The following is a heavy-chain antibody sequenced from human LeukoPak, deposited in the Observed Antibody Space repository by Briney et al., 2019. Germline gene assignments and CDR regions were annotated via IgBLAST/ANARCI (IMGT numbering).Heavy chain of an antibody. CDR2: ISAYNGNT. J-gene: IGHJ4*02. Sequence: ASVKVSCMASGYTFTSYGISWVRQAPGQGLEWMGWISAYNGNTNYAQKLQGRVTMTTDTSTSTAYMELRSLRSDGTAVYYCARGYITMGYYDYWGQGTLVTVSS. CDR1: GYTFTSYG. D-gene: IGHD5-18*01. V-gene: IGHV1-18*01. CDR3: ARGYITMGYYDY.